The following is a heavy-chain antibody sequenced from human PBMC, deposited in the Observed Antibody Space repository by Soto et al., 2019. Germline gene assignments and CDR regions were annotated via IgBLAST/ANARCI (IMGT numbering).Heavy chain of an antibody. CDR3: AKELRGGRWYFDL. V-gene: IGHV3-23*01. CDR1: GFTFGDFA. CDR2: VSTTGNP. Sequence: EVQLLESGGTLVQPGGSLRLSCEGSGFTFGDFAMTGVRQAPGKGLEYIATVSTTGNPYYTDPVKGRFTASRDNSKSTAYLQMDSLRDEDTAVYFCAKELRGGRWYFDLWGRGTQVTVSS. D-gene: IGHD3-10*01. J-gene: IGHJ2*01.